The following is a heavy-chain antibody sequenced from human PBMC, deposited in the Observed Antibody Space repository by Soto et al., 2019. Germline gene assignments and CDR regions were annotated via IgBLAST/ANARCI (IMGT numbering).Heavy chain of an antibody. V-gene: IGHV5-51*01. CDR1: GYSFTSYW. Sequence: GESLKISCKGSGYSFTSYWIGWVRQMPGKSLEWMGIIYPGDSDTRYSPSFQGQVTISADKSISTAYLQWSSLKASDTAMYYCARPPITMIDDPRDAFDIWGQGTMVTVSS. D-gene: IGHD3-22*01. CDR3: ARPPITMIDDPRDAFDI. CDR2: IYPGDSDT. J-gene: IGHJ3*02.